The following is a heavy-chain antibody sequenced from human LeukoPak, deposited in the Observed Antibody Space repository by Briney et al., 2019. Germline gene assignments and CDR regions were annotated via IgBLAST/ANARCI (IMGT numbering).Heavy chain of an antibody. Sequence: PGGSLRLSCKRSGYSFTSYWIGWVRQMPGKGLEWMGIIYPGDSDTRYSPSFQGQVTISADKSISTPYLQWSSLTASHPAMHYWGGGREGGGDYYDSSGYSNWFDPWGQGTLVTVSS. D-gene: IGHD3-22*01. J-gene: IGHJ5*02. CDR2: IYPGDSDT. CDR1: GYSFTSYW. CDR3: GGGREGGGDYYDSSGYSNWFDP. V-gene: IGHV5-51*01.